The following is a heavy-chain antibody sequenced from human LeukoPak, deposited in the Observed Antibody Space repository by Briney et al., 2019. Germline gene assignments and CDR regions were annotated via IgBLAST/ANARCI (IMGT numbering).Heavy chain of an antibody. J-gene: IGHJ6*02. CDR2: INPSGGST. Sequence: ASVKVSCKASGYTFTSYYMHWVRQAPGQGLERMGIINPSGGSTSYAQKFQGRVTMTRDTSTSAVYMELSSLRSEDTAVYYCAREAYGDYGGMDVWGQGTTVTVSS. D-gene: IGHD4-17*01. CDR3: AREAYGDYGGMDV. V-gene: IGHV1-46*01. CDR1: GYTFTSYY.